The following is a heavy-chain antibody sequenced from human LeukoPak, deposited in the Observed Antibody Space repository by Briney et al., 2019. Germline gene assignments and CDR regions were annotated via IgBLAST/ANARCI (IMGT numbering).Heavy chain of an antibody. V-gene: IGHV1-8*01. Sequence: VSVKASCKPSGYPFTSFEINWLGRATGQGLGWWGGFNPNSGNTGYEQKFQGRVTMTRNTSISTAYMELSSLRSEDTAVYYCARGGDEFYYYGMDVWGQGTTVTVSS. J-gene: IGHJ6*02. CDR3: ARGGDEFYYYGMDV. CDR1: GYPFTSFE. CDR2: FNPNSGNT.